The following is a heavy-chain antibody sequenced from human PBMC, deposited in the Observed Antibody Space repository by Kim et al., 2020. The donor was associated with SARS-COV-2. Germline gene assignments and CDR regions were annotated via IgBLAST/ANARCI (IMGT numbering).Heavy chain of an antibody. D-gene: IGHD6-13*01. J-gene: IGHJ4*02. CDR3: AKDAKVIAAAGTYEDY. Sequence: SVKGRFTISRDHSKNTLYLQMNSLRAEDTAVYYCAKDAKVIAAAGTYEDYWGQGTLVTVSS. V-gene: IGHV3-23*01.